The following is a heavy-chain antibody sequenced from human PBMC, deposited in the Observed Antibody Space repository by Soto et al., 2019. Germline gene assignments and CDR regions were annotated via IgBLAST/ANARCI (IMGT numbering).Heavy chain of an antibody. V-gene: IGHV4-39*01. CDR3: ARTLTYYYGSGSYNFDY. CDR1: GGSISSSSYY. D-gene: IGHD3-10*01. Sequence: PSETLSLTCTVSGGSISSSSYYWGWIRQPPGKGLEWIGSIYYSGSTYYNPSLKSRVTISVDTSKNQFSLKLSSVTAADTAVYYCARTLTYYYGSGSYNFDYWGQGTLVTVS. J-gene: IGHJ4*02. CDR2: IYYSGST.